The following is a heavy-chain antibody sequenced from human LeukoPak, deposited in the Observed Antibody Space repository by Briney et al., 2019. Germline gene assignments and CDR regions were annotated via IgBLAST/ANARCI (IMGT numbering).Heavy chain of an antibody. Sequence: PGGSLRLSCAASGFTFSSYAMHWVRQAPGKGLEWVAVISYDGSNKYYADSVKGRFTISRDNSKNTLYLQMNSLRAEDTAVYYCARDSRYSSSDYYYYYGMDVWGQGTTVTVSS. CDR3: ARDSRYSSSDYYYYYGMDV. CDR2: ISYDGSNK. D-gene: IGHD6-6*01. V-gene: IGHV3-30-3*01. CDR1: GFTFSSYA. J-gene: IGHJ6*02.